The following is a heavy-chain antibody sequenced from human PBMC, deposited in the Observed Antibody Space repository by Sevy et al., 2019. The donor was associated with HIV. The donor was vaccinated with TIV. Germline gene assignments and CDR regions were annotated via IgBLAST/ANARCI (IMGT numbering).Heavy chain of an antibody. V-gene: IGHV3-74*01. CDR2: INSDGSST. CDR3: ARDPNEIYDILTGYYSFFDY. D-gene: IGHD3-9*01. Sequence: GESLKISCAASGFTFSSYWMHWVRQAPGKGLVWVSRINSDGSSTSYADSVKGRFTISRDNAKNTLYLQMNSLRAEDTAVYYCARDPNEIYDILTGYYSFFDYWGQGTLVTVSS. J-gene: IGHJ4*02. CDR1: GFTFSSYW.